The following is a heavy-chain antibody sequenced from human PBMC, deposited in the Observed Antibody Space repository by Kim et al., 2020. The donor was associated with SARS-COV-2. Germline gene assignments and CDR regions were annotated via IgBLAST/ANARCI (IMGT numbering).Heavy chain of an antibody. D-gene: IGHD2-2*01. CDR2: ISGSGGST. Sequence: GGSLRLSCAASGFTFSSYAMSWVRQAPGKGLEWVSAISGSGGSTYYADSVKGRFTISRDNSKNTLYLQMNSLRAEDTAVYYCAKDCYCSSTSCYWSCPSYWGQGTLVTVSS. CDR3: AKDCYCSSTSCYWSCPSY. V-gene: IGHV3-23*01. CDR1: GFTFSSYA. J-gene: IGHJ4*02.